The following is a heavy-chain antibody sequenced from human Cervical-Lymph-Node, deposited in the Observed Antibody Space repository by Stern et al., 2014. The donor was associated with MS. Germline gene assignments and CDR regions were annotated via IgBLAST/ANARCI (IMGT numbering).Heavy chain of an antibody. D-gene: IGHD5-12*01. CDR1: GGSIRNYY. CDR3: ATFFRSGSSYYFDY. J-gene: IGHJ4*02. CDR2: ICAGGST. Sequence: QMQLLESGPGLVKPSETLSLTCTVSGGSIRNYYWSWIRQPPGKGLEWIGYICAGGSTNSIPPLKSRVPISAAPSKNLPPLKLSSVAAADTAVYYCATFFRSGSSYYFDYWGQGTLVTVAS. V-gene: IGHV4-4*08.